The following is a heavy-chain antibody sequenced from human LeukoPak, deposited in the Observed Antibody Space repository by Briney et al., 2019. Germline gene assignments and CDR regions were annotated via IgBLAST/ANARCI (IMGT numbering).Heavy chain of an antibody. CDR1: GYTFTSYG. CDR3: ARDNYYGSGSYFPEYYFDY. V-gene: IGHV1-18*01. CDR2: ISAYNGNT. J-gene: IGHJ4*02. D-gene: IGHD3-10*01. Sequence: ASVKVSCKASGYTFTSYGISWVRQAPGQGLEWMGWISAYNGNTNYAQKLQGRVTMTTDTSTSTAYMELRSLRPDDTAVYYCARDNYYGSGSYFPEYYFDYWGQGTLVTVSS.